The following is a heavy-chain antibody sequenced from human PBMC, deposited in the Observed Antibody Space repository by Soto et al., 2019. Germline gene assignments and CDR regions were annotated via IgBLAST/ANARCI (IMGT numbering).Heavy chain of an antibody. Sequence: TLSRTCTVSGGSISSGGYYWSWIRQHPGKGLEWIGYIYYSGSTYYNPSLKSRVTISVDTSKNQFSLKLSSVTAADTAVYYCARGGGVTTSLYWYFDLWGRGTLVTVSS. CDR1: GGSISSGGYY. V-gene: IGHV4-31*03. CDR2: IYYSGST. CDR3: ARGGGVTTSLYWYFDL. D-gene: IGHD4-17*01. J-gene: IGHJ2*01.